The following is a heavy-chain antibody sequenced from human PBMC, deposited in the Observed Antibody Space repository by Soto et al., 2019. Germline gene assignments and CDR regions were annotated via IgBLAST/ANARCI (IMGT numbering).Heavy chain of an antibody. V-gene: IGHV4-38-2*02. Sequence: SETLSLTCAVSGYSISSGYYWGWIRQPPGKGLEWIGSIYHSGSTYYNPSLKSRVTISVDTSKNQFSLKLSSVTAADTAVYYCARDRRYCSGGSCFTKGYYYGMDVWGQGTTVTVSS. CDR1: GYSISSGYY. CDR2: IYHSGST. J-gene: IGHJ6*02. D-gene: IGHD2-15*01. CDR3: ARDRRYCSGGSCFTKGYYYGMDV.